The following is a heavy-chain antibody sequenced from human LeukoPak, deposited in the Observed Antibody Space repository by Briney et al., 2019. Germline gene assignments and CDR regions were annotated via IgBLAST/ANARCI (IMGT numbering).Heavy chain of an antibody. D-gene: IGHD2-8*01. V-gene: IGHV3-48*04. CDR1: GFRFSDYG. CDR2: IGATSSAI. Sequence: GGSLRLSCAASGFRFSDYGMNWVRQAPGKGLEWVSYIGATSSAIYYADFVKGRFTVSRDNAKNSLYLQMNSLRAEDTAVYFCAKTKTYYFDSWGQGTLVTVSS. CDR3: AKTKTYYFDS. J-gene: IGHJ4*02.